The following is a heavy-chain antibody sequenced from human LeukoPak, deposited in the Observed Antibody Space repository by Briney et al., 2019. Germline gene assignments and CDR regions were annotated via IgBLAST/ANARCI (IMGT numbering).Heavy chain of an antibody. CDR1: GGSFSGYY. V-gene: IGHV4-34*01. J-gene: IGHJ4*02. CDR3: ARRRKPALYLPQRFGEVIDY. Sequence: SETLSLTCAVYGGSFSGYYWSWIRQPPGKGLAWIGEINHSGSTNYNPSLKSRVTISVDTSKNQFSLKLSSVTAADTAVYYCARRRKPALYLPQRFGEVIDYWGQGTLVTVSS. CDR2: INHSGST. D-gene: IGHD3-16*01.